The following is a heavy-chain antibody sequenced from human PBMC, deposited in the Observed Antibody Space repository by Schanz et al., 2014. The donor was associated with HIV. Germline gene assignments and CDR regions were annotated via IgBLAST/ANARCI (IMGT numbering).Heavy chain of an antibody. Sequence: QVQLVESGGGVVQPRRSLRLSCAASGFTFSNYGMHWVRQAPGKGLEWVAVISYDGRNKNYADSVRGRLTISRDNSKNTLYLQVKSLRAEDTAVYFCAKDRNYYDDKYLGKGNYYYYYGMDVWGQGTTVTVSS. J-gene: IGHJ6*02. CDR2: ISYDGRNK. CDR3: AKDRNYYDDKYLGKGNYYYYYGMDV. CDR1: GFTFSNYG. V-gene: IGHV3-30*18. D-gene: IGHD3-22*01.